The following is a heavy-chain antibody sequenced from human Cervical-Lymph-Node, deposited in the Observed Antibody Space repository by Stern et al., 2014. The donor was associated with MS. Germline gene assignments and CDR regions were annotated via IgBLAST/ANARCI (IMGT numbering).Heavy chain of an antibody. D-gene: IGHD1-26*01. CDR1: GGSISSSGYY. J-gene: IGHJ5*02. Sequence: VQLVQSGPGLVKPSQTLSLTCTVSGGSISSSGYYWSWIRQPADKGLEWIGRIHDSGSPSYNPSLKSRVPISMDTAQNQFSLKLPSVTAADTAVYYCATTRWDLFTWNWFDPWGQGTLVTVSS. CDR2: IHDSGSP. V-gene: IGHV4-61*02. CDR3: ATTRWDLFTWNWFDP.